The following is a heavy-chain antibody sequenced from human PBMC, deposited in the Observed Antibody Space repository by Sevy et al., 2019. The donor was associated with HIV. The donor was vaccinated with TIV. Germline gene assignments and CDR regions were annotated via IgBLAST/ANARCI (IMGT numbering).Heavy chain of an antibody. V-gene: IGHV4-39*01. D-gene: IGHD3-22*01. J-gene: IGHJ3*01. CDR1: GASITSSIYY. Sequence: SETLSLTCSVSGASITSSIYYWAWIRQSPAKGLEWFGSIHHSGSTYYNLSLKSRVTISVDTSKNPFSLKMNSVTAADTAVYYCAKHCSHYFDNSGYGEAFDVWGQGTKVTVSS. CDR3: AKHCSHYFDNSGYGEAFDV. CDR2: IHHSGST.